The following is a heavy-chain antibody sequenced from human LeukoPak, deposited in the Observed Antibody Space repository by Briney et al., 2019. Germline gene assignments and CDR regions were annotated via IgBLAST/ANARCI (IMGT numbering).Heavy chain of an antibody. Sequence: GGSLRLSCAASGFTFSSYDMSWVRHATGKGLEWVIPIYGSGGSTFYADSGRGSFTISRDNSKNTLYLQINSQRAEDTAVYFWAAGDTAMGSFAYWGQGSLVTVPS. D-gene: IGHD5-18*01. CDR2: IYGSGGST. CDR3: AAGDTAMGSFAY. CDR1: GFTFSSYD. V-gene: IGHV3-23*01. J-gene: IGHJ4*02.